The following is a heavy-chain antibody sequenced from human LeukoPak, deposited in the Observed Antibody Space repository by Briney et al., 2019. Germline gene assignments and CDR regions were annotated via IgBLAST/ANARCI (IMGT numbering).Heavy chain of an antibody. CDR1: GFTFSSYS. J-gene: IGHJ4*02. CDR2: ISGSGGST. D-gene: IGHD5-18*01. Sequence: GGSLRLSCAASGFTFSSYSMNWVRQAPGKGLEWVSAISGSGGSTYYADSVKGRFTISRDNSKNTLYLQMNSLRAEDTAVYYCAKTGDSYGPFDYWGQGTLATVSS. CDR3: AKTGDSYGPFDY. V-gene: IGHV3-23*01.